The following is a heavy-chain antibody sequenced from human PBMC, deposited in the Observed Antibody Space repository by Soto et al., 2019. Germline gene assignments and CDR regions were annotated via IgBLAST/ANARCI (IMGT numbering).Heavy chain of an antibody. Sequence: QVQLVQSGAVVKKPGASVKVSCKASGYTFNSYGVSWVRQAPGQGLEWMGWISTYNGNTNYAQNLQGRVTMTTDTSTSTAYMELRSLRSDDTAVYYCASGLLWFGELLSMDVWGQGTTVTVSS. CDR2: ISTYNGNT. CDR3: ASGLLWFGELLSMDV. D-gene: IGHD3-10*01. V-gene: IGHV1-18*01. CDR1: GYTFNSYG. J-gene: IGHJ6*02.